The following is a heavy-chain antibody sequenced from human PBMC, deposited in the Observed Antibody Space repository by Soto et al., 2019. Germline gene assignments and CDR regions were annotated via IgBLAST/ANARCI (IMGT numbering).Heavy chain of an antibody. Sequence: SVKVSCKASGGTFSSYAISWVRQAPGQGLEWMGGIIPIFGTANYAQKFQGRVTITADESTSTAYMELSSLRSEDTAVYYCARARFDYSSSWFLDYWGQGTLVTVSS. CDR3: ARARFDYSSSWFLDY. D-gene: IGHD6-13*01. CDR2: IIPIFGTA. V-gene: IGHV1-69*13. J-gene: IGHJ4*02. CDR1: GGTFSSYA.